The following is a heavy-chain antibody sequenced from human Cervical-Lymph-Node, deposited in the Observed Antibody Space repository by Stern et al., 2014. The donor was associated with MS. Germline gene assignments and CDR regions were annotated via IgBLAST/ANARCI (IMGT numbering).Heavy chain of an antibody. CDR2: IFPIFGTA. CDR3: ASPVTLTVGAMDV. CDR1: GGTFSSYP. V-gene: IGHV1-69*01. Sequence: QVQLVQSGAEVKKPGSSVKLSCKASGGTFSSYPIIWLRQAPGQGLEWMGGIFPIFGTASYAQKFQGRVTITADGSSSTAYMELSSLRSEDTAVYYCASPVTLTVGAMDVWGQGTTVTISS. D-gene: IGHD4-17*01. J-gene: IGHJ6*02.